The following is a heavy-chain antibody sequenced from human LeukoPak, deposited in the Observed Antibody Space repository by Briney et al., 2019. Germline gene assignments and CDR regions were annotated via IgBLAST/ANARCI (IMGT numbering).Heavy chain of an antibody. V-gene: IGHV4-4*02. CDR2: IYHNGNT. D-gene: IGHD5-12*01. Sequence: GSLRLSCAASGFTFSSYAMSWVRQAPGKGLEWIGEIYHNGNTNYNPSLKSRVTISVDKSKNQFSLKVSSVTAADTAVYYCARDPGGGGYDPGYWGQGTLVTVSS. CDR1: GFTFSSYAM. CDR3: ARDPGGGGYDPGY. J-gene: IGHJ4*02.